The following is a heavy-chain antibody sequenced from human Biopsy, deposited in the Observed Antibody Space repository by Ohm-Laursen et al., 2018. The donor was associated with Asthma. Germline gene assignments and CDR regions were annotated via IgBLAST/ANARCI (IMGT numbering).Heavy chain of an antibody. D-gene: IGHD3-3*01. Sequence: TLSLTCAVSGGSFSGYYWSWIRQPPGKGLEWIGEINHSGSTNYNPSLKSRVTISVDTSKNQFSLKLSSVTAADTAVYYCARSAKTIFGVVMGSYYYGMDVWGQGTTVTVSS. J-gene: IGHJ6*02. V-gene: IGHV4-34*01. CDR2: INHSGST. CDR1: GGSFSGYY. CDR3: ARSAKTIFGVVMGSYYYGMDV.